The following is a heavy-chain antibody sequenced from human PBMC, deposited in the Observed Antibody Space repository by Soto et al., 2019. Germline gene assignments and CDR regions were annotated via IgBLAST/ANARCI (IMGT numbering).Heavy chain of an antibody. Sequence: QVQLVQSGAEVKKPGASVKVSCKASGYTFTSYDINWVRQATGQGLEWMGWMNPNSGNTGYAQKFQGRVTMTRNTSISTAYMELSSLRSEDTAVYYCARDSLWFGEDDTKYYYYGMDVWGQGTTVTVSS. D-gene: IGHD3-10*01. CDR1: GYTFTSYD. V-gene: IGHV1-8*01. J-gene: IGHJ6*02. CDR3: ARDSLWFGEDDTKYYYYGMDV. CDR2: MNPNSGNT.